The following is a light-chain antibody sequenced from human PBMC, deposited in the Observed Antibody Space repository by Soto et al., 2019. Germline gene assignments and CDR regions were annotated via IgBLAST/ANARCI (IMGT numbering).Light chain of an antibody. CDR1: SSNIGAGYD. CDR2: GND. Sequence: QLVLTQPPSVSGAPGQRVTISCTGSSSNIGAGYDVHWYQQIPGTAPKLLIYGNDNRPSGVPDRFSGSNSGSSASLAITGLQTEDEADYYCQSYDSSLSLVVFGGGTKLTVL. CDR3: QSYDSSLSLVV. J-gene: IGLJ2*01. V-gene: IGLV1-40*01.